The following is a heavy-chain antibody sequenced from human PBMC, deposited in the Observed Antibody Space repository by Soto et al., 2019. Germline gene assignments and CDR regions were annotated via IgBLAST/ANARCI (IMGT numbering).Heavy chain of an antibody. V-gene: IGHV3-23*01. CDR2: ILSIGTT. Sequence: PGGSLRLSCAAAGFTFSNYNMTWVRQAPGEGLEWVSTILSIGTTYYADSVKCRFTISRDNSKNTLYLQMDSLRAGDTAVYFCAKNLGTPGGNFFHPWGQGALVTVSS. CDR3: AKNLGTPGGNFFHP. J-gene: IGHJ5*02. CDR1: GFTFSNYN. D-gene: IGHD2-8*02.